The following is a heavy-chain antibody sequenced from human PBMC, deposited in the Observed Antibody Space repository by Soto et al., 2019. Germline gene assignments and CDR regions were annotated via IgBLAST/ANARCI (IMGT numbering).Heavy chain of an antibody. CDR1: GFTFSSYG. Sequence: TGGSLRLSCAASGFTFSSYGMNWVRQAPGKGLEWVSSISSSSTYIYYADSVKGRFTISRDNAKNSLYLQMNSLRAEDTAVYYCASGYRSTSNNYYYYMDVWGKGTTVTSP. J-gene: IGHJ6*03. CDR2: ISSSSTYI. D-gene: IGHD2-2*01. V-gene: IGHV3-21*01. CDR3: ASGYRSTSNNYYYYMDV.